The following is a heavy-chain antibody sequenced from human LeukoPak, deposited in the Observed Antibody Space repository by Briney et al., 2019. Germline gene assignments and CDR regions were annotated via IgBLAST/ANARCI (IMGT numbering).Heavy chain of an antibody. V-gene: IGHV1-69*13. CDR1: GGTFSRYA. J-gene: IGHJ4*02. CDR2: ITPIFGKP. Sequence: ASVKVSCKASGGTFSRYAISWVRQAPGQGLEWMGGITPIFGKPNYAQKFQGRVTITADESTSTAYMELSSLRSEDTAVYYCARDAAVYDTSGYYYLWWGQGTLVTVSS. CDR3: ARDAAVYDTSGYYYLW. D-gene: IGHD3-22*01.